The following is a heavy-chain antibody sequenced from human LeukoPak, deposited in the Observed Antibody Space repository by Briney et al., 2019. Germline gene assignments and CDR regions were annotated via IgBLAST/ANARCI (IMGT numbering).Heavy chain of an antibody. Sequence: EGSLRLSCAASGFTFSSYSMNWVRQAPGKGLEWVSSISSSSSYIYYADSVKGRFTISRDNAKNSLYLQMNSLRAEDTAVYYCARDSPAANDAFDIWGQGTMVTVSS. V-gene: IGHV3-21*01. J-gene: IGHJ3*02. CDR2: ISSSSSYI. D-gene: IGHD2-2*01. CDR3: ARDSPAANDAFDI. CDR1: GFTFSSYS.